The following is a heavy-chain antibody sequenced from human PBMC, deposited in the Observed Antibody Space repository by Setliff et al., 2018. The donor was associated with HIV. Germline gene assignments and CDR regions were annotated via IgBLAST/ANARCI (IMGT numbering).Heavy chain of an antibody. J-gene: IGHJ1*01. V-gene: IGHV3-30*19. Sequence: GGSLRLSCAASGFTFSSYGMHWVRQAPGKGLEWVAVISSDGSVKYYADSVKGRFTISRDNSKNTLNVQMNSLKDEDTAVYYCAREKSPGAEYFPHWGQGTLVTVSS. CDR2: ISSDGSVK. CDR3: AREKSPGAEYFPH. CDR1: GFTFSSYG.